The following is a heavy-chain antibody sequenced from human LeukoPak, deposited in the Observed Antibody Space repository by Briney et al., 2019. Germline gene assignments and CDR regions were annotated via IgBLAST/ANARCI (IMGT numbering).Heavy chain of an antibody. D-gene: IGHD6-13*01. CDR2: INTNTGNP. V-gene: IGHV7-4-1*02. J-gene: IGHJ6*02. CDR1: GYTFTSYA. Sequence: ASVKVSCKASGYTFTSYAMNWVRQAPGQGLEWMGWINTNTGNPTYAQGFTGRFVFSLDTSVSTAYLQISSLKAEDTAVYYCARDRLSVWAAAGYYYYYGMDVWGQGTTVTVSS. CDR3: ARDRLSVWAAAGYYYYYGMDV.